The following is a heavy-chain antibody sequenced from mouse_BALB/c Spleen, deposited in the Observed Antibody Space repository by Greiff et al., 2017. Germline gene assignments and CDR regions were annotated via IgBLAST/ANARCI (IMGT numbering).Heavy chain of an antibody. CDR1: GFTFSSYT. J-gene: IGHJ4*01. Sequence: EVHLVESGGGLVQPGGSLKLSCAASGFTFSSYTMSWVRQTPEKRLEWVAYISNGGGSTYYPDTVKGRFTISRDNAKNTLYLQMSSLKSEDTAMYYCARPSYYDGYAMDYWGQGTSVTVSS. CDR2: ISNGGGST. D-gene: IGHD1-1*01. CDR3: ARPSYYDGYAMDY. V-gene: IGHV5-12-2*01.